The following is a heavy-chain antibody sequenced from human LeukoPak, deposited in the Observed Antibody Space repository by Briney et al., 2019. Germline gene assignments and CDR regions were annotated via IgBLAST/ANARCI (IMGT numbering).Heavy chain of an antibody. J-gene: IGHJ4*02. CDR2: ISGSGGST. V-gene: IGHV3-23*01. CDR3: AKGDLDYDILTGYPFDY. D-gene: IGHD3-9*01. CDR1: GFTFSSYA. Sequence: GGSLRLSCAASGFTFSSYAMSWVRQAPGKGLEWVSAISGSGGSTYYADPVKGRFTISRDNSKNTLYLQMNSLRAEDTAVYYCAKGDLDYDILTGYPFDYWGQGTLVTVSS.